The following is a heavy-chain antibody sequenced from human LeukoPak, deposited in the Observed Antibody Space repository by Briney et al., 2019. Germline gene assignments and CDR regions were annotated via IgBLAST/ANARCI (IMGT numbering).Heavy chain of an antibody. CDR3: ARATGDYFDY. D-gene: IGHD4-11*01. CDR1: GFSVSRNY. Sequence: QPGGSLRLSCAASGFSVSRNYMNWVRQAPGKGLEWVSVMYSGGSTYYADSVKGRFTISRDNSKNTLYLQMNSLRAEDTAVYYCARATGDYFDYWGQGTLVTVSS. V-gene: IGHV3-53*01. J-gene: IGHJ4*02. CDR2: MYSGGST.